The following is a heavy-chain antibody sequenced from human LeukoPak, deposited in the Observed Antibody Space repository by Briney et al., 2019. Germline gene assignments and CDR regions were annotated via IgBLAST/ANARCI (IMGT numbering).Heavy chain of an antibody. Sequence: GGSLRLSCEASGFTFITYVMSWFRQAPGKGLEGVSTISVRDDSTYYTDSVKGRFTVSRDNSKNTLYLYMNSLRGEDTAVYFCAKLLVAVPGGDYDYWGQGTLVIVSS. V-gene: IGHV3-23*01. J-gene: IGHJ4*02. CDR1: GFTFITYV. CDR3: AKLLVAVPGGDYDY. D-gene: IGHD2-21*01. CDR2: ISVRDDST.